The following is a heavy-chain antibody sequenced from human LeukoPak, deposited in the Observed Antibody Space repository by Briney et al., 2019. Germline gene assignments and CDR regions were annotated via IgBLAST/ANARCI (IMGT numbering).Heavy chain of an antibody. J-gene: IGHJ4*02. V-gene: IGHV1-24*01. CDR1: GFSFSTYA. CDR3: ATADGGSPFDY. D-gene: IGHD1-26*01. CDR2: FDPEDGET. Sequence: GGSLRLSCAASGFSFSTYAMTWVRQAPGKGLEWMGGFDPEDGETIYAQKFQGRVTMTEDTSTDTAYMELSSLRSEDTAVYYCATADGGSPFDYWGQGTLVTVST.